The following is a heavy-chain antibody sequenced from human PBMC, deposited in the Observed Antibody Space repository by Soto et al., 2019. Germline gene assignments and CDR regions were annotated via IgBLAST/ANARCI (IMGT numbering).Heavy chain of an antibody. D-gene: IGHD7-27*01. CDR2: IHYSGST. CDR1: GGSISSYY. Sequence: SETLSLTCTVSGGSISSYYWSWIRQPPGEGLEWIGNIHYSGSTNYNPSLKSRVIISLDTSKNQFSLKLSSVTAADTAVYYCARGWGRIFDYWGQGTLVTVSS. J-gene: IGHJ4*02. V-gene: IGHV4-59*12. CDR3: ARGWGRIFDY.